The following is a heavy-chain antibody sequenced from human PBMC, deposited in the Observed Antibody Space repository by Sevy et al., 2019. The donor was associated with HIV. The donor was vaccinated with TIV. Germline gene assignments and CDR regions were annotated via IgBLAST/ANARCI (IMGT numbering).Heavy chain of an antibody. D-gene: IGHD2-15*01. CDR1: GYSISSGYY. CDR2: IYHSGST. CDR3: ASSGNAGGFDY. Sequence: SETLSLTCAVSGYSISSGYYWGWIRQPPGKGLEWIGSIYHSGSTYYNPSLKSRVTISVDTSKNQSSLKLSSVTAADTAVYYCASSGNAGGFDYWGQGTLVTVSS. J-gene: IGHJ4*02. V-gene: IGHV4-38-2*01.